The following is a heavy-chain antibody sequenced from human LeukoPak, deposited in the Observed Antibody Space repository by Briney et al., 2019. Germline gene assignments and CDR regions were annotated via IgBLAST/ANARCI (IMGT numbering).Heavy chain of an antibody. Sequence: SETLSLTCTVSGGSISNYYWSWIRQPAGKGLEWIGRIYSSGSTNYNPSLKSRVTMSVDTSKNQFSLKLSSVTAADTAVYYCARVSLVRGAPDYYFDYWGQGTLVTVPS. CDR1: GGSISNYY. D-gene: IGHD3-10*01. CDR3: ARVSLVRGAPDYYFDY. CDR2: IYSSGST. V-gene: IGHV4-4*07. J-gene: IGHJ4*02.